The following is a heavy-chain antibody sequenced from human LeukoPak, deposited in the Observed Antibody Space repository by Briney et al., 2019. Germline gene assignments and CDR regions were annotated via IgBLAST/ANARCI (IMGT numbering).Heavy chain of an antibody. CDR3: ARSRGVIMMLFDY. J-gene: IGHJ4*02. CDR2: ISSSSSYI. CDR1: GFTFSSYS. V-gene: IGHV3-21*04. D-gene: IGHD3-10*01. Sequence: AGGSLRLSCAASGFTFSSYSMNWVRQAPGKGLEWVSSISSSSSYIYYADSVKGRFTISRDNAENSLYLQMNSLRAEDTAVYYCARSRGVIMMLFDYWGQGILVTVSS.